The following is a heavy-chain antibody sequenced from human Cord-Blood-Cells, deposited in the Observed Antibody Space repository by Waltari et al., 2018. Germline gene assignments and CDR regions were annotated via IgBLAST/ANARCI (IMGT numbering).Heavy chain of an antibody. J-gene: IGHJ4*02. CDR1: GGSFSGYY. V-gene: IGHV4-34*01. D-gene: IGHD3-22*01. CDR3: ARGRGNDSSGYYYVDY. CDR2: INHSGST. Sequence: QVQLQQWGAGLLKTSETLSLTCAVYGGSFSGYYGSWIRPPPGKGLEWIGEINHSGSTNYNPSLKSRVTISVDTSKNQFSLKLSSVTAADTAVYYCARGRGNDSSGYYYVDYWGQGTLVTVSS.